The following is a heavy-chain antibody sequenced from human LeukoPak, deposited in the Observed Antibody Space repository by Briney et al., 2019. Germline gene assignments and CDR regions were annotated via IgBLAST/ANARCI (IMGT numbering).Heavy chain of an antibody. CDR3: ASRPDYYASGTYYN. Sequence: PGGSLRLSCAAFGFTVSSNYMSWVRQAPGKGLEWVSVIYSGGSTYYADSVKGRFTVSRDTSKNTLYLQMNRLRAEDTAVYYCASRPDYYASGTYYNWGQGTLVTVSS. V-gene: IGHV3-53*01. J-gene: IGHJ4*02. D-gene: IGHD3-10*01. CDR2: IYSGGST. CDR1: GFTVSSNY.